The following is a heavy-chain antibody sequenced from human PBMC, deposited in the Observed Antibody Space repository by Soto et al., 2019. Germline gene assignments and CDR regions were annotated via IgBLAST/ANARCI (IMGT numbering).Heavy chain of an antibody. J-gene: IGHJ4*02. Sequence: QVQLVQSGAEVKKPGSSVKVSCKASGGTFSSYAISWVRQAPGQGLEWMGGIIPIFGTANYAQKFQGRVTITADESTSTAYMELSSLRSEDTAVYYCATGTYYYDSSGYYLGDYLGQGTLVTVSS. D-gene: IGHD3-22*01. CDR1: GGTFSSYA. CDR2: IIPIFGTA. CDR3: ATGTYYYDSSGYYLGDY. V-gene: IGHV1-69*01.